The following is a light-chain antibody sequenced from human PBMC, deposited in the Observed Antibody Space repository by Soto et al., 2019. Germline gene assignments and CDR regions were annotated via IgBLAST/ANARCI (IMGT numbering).Light chain of an antibody. CDR2: DAS. J-gene: IGKJ3*01. Sequence: DIQMTQSPSSLSASVGDRVTITCQASQDISNYLNWYQQKPGKAPKLLIYDASNLEIGVPSRFSGSGSRTDFTCTSSSLQPEDIATYYCQQYDNLPFIFTFGPGTKVDIK. CDR3: QQYDNLPFIFT. CDR1: QDISNY. V-gene: IGKV1-33*01.